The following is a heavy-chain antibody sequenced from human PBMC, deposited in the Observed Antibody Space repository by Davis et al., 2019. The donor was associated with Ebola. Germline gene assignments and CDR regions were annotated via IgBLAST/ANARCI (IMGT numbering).Heavy chain of an antibody. Sequence: PSETLSLTCAVYGGSFSGYYWSWIRQPPGKGLEWIGEINHSGSTNYNPSLKSRVTISVDTSKNQFSLKLSSVTAADTAVYYCAAGYCSSTSCYNTSYYYYGMDVWGQGTTVTVSS. CDR3: AAGYCSSTSCYNTSYYYYGMDV. V-gene: IGHV4-34*01. D-gene: IGHD2-2*02. J-gene: IGHJ6*02. CDR1: GGSFSGYY. CDR2: INHSGST.